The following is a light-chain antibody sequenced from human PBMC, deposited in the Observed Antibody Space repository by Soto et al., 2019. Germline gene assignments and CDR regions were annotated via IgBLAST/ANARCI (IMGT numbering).Light chain of an antibody. CDR1: QSVSSH. V-gene: IGKV3-11*01. CDR2: GAS. Sequence: IVLKQSPATLSLSPGERATLSCRASQSVSSHLAWYQQKPGQAPRLLIYGASIRATGIPARFSGSGSGTDFTLTITSLEPEDFAVYYCQQRSNWPPITFGQGTRLEIK. J-gene: IGKJ5*01. CDR3: QQRSNWPPIT.